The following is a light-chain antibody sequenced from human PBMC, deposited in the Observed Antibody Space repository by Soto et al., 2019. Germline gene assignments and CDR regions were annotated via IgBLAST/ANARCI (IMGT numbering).Light chain of an antibody. J-gene: IGLJ1*01. CDR2: EVS. CDR1: SSDIGAYNF. Sequence: QSVLTQPASVSGSPGQPITISCTGTSSDIGAYNFVSWYQHHPGKAPKLMIFEVSNRPLGASDRFSGTKSGNTASLTISGLQAEDEADYYCSSYTSSNTDVFGTGTKVTVL. CDR3: SSYTSSNTDV. V-gene: IGLV2-14*01.